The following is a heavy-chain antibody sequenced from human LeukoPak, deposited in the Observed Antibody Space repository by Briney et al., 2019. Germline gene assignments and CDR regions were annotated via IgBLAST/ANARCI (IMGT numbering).Heavy chain of an antibody. D-gene: IGHD2-15*01. CDR2: IYPGDSDT. CDR1: GYSLTSYW. CDR3: ARPGYCSGGSCYQGDY. V-gene: IGHV5-51*01. J-gene: IGHJ4*02. Sequence: PGESLKISCKGSGYSLTSYWIGWVRQMPGKGLEWMGIIYPGDSDTRYSPSFQGQVTISADKSISTAYLQWSSLKASDTAMYYCARPGYCSGGSCYQGDYWGQGTLVTVSS.